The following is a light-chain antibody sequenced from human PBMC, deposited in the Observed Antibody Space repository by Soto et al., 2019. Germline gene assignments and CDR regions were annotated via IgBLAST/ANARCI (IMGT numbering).Light chain of an antibody. J-gene: IGKJ4*01. CDR3: QQCRNWPLT. CDR1: QNVYNN. V-gene: IGKV3-15*01. Sequence: EIVMTQSPATLSVSPGEGATLSCKASQNVYNNLAWYQQRAGQPPRLPIYDASTRATGISARFSGSGYGTGFTLTISSLQSEDFAVYFCQQCRNWPLTFGGGTKVEIK. CDR2: DAS.